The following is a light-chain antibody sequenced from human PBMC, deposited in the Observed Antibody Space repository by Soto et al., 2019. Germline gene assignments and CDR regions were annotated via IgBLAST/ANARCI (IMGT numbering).Light chain of an antibody. V-gene: IGLV1-44*01. J-gene: IGLJ3*02. CDR1: SSNIGSNT. Sequence: QPVLTQSPSASGTPGQRVSISCSGSSSNIGSNTVSWYQHVPGTAPKLLIYSNDQRPSAVPGRFSGSKSGSSASLAISGLQSEDEAYYYCATWDVSLNVVFGGGTKLTVL. CDR3: ATWDVSLNVV. CDR2: SND.